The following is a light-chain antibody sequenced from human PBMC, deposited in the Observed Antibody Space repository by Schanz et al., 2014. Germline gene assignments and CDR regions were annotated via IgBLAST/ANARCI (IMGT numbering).Light chain of an antibody. CDR3: QQYDNWPPWT. CDR1: QSVNSY. J-gene: IGKJ1*01. CDR2: DAS. V-gene: IGKV3D-15*01. Sequence: EIVLTQSPVTLSLYPGERATLSCRASQSVNSYLAWYQQKPGLAPRLLIYDASNRATGIPARFSGSGSGTEFTLTISSLQSEDFAVYYCQQYDNWPPWTFGQGTKVEIK.